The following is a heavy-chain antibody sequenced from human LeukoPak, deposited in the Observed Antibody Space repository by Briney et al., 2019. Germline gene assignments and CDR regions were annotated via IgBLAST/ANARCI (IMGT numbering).Heavy chain of an antibody. V-gene: IGHV4-59*01. D-gene: IGHD3-22*01. Sequence: SETLSLTCNVSGASISDYYWSWVRQSPEKGLEWIACLYYSGSTHYNPSLKSRVTISVDTSKNQFSLKLSSVTAADTAVYYCARDSGYYGRFDYWGQGTLVTVSS. J-gene: IGHJ4*02. CDR1: GASISDYY. CDR3: ARDSGYYGRFDY. CDR2: LYYSGST.